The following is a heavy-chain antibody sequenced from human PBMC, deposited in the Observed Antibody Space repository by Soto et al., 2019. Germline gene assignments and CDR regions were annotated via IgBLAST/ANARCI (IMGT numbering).Heavy chain of an antibody. V-gene: IGHV4-34*01. D-gene: IGHD3-3*01. CDR2: INHSGST. J-gene: IGHJ6*02. CDR1: GGSFSCYY. CDR3: ARGTIFGVVITLSYYYGMDV. Sequence: SETRSLTCSVYGGSFSCYYWSWIRQPPGKGREGIGEINHSGSTNYNPSLKSRVTISVDTSKNPFSLKLSSVTAADTAVYYCARGTIFGVVITLSYYYGMDVCGQGPKVTVYS.